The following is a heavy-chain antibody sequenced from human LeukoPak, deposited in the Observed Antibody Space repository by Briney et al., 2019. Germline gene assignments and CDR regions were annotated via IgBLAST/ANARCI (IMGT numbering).Heavy chain of an antibody. J-gene: IGHJ4*02. V-gene: IGHV1-18*01. CDR3: ARDGDYDSSGYYFWC. Sequence: ASLKVSCKASGYTFTSYGISWVRQAPGQGLEWMGWISAYNGNTNYAQKLQGRVTMTTDTSTSTAYMELRSLRSDDTAVYYCARDGDYDSSGYYFWCWGQGTLVTVSS. CDR2: ISAYNGNT. CDR1: GYTFTSYG. D-gene: IGHD3-22*01.